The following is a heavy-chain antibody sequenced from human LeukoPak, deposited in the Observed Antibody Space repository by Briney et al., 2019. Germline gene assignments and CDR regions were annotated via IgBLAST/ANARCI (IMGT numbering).Heavy chain of an antibody. Sequence: GGSLRLSCAASGFTFSSYGMHWVRQAPGKGLEWVAVISYDGSNKYYADSVKGRFTISRDNSKNTLYLQMNSLRAEDTAVYYCAKDAAGTATPSLDIWAQGTMVTVSS. CDR2: ISYDGSNK. CDR1: GFTFSSYG. CDR3: AKDAAGTATPSLDI. J-gene: IGHJ3*02. V-gene: IGHV3-30*18. D-gene: IGHD2-15*01.